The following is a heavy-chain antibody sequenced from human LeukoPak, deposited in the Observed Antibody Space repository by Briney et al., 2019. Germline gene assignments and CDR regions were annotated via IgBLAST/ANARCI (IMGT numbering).Heavy chain of an antibody. V-gene: IGHV1-69*01. J-gene: IGHJ5*02. CDR3: ARERSGSICRCFDP. D-gene: IGHD2-21*01. CDR2: IIPIFGTA. Sequence: SVKVSCKASGGTFSSYAISWVRQAPGQGLEWMGGIIPIFGTANYAPKFQGRVTITADESTSTLYLELSSLRSEDTAVYYCARERSGSICRCFDPWGQGTLVTVSS. CDR1: GGTFSSYA.